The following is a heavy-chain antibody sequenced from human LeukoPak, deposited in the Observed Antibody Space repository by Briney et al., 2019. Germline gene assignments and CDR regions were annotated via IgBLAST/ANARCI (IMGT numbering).Heavy chain of an antibody. Sequence: PGGSLRLSCAASGFTFSSYGMHWVRQAPGKGLEWVAGIWYDGSNKYYADSVEGRFTISRDNSKNTLYLQMNSLRAEDTAVYYCAKDSTPTDYYGSAADYWGQGTLVTVSS. CDR3: AKDSTPTDYYGSAADY. V-gene: IGHV3-33*03. D-gene: IGHD3-10*01. CDR1: GFTFSSYG. CDR2: IWYDGSNK. J-gene: IGHJ4*02.